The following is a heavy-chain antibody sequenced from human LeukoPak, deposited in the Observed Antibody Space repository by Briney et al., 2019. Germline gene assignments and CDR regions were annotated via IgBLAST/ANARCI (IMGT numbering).Heavy chain of an antibody. Sequence: SETLSLTCTVSGGSISNSDYSCAWIRQPPGKGLERIGSIYFSGSTYYSPSLEGRVTISVDTSKNQFSLKLSSVTAADTAVYYCARGGYYYGSGSSYNWFDPWGQGTLVTVSS. CDR1: GGSISNSDYS. CDR2: IYFSGST. V-gene: IGHV4-39*07. J-gene: IGHJ5*02. CDR3: ARGGYYYGSGSSYNWFDP. D-gene: IGHD3-10*01.